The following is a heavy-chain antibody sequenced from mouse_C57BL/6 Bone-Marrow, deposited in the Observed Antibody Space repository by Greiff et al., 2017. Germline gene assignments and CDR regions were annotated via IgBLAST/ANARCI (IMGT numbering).Heavy chain of an antibody. CDR1: GYTFTNYW. CDR2: MHPNGGSP. Sequence: QVQLQQPGAELVKPGASVKVSCKASGYTFTNYWMHWVKQRPGQGLEWIGMMHPNGGSPDYNEKFKSEATLSVDKSSRTAYMELSSLTSEDSAVYYCDSADDYGDDSMDYWGRGTGVTLSS. D-gene: IGHD2-4*01. CDR3: DSADDYGDDSMDY. J-gene: IGHJ4*01. V-gene: IGHV1-64*01.